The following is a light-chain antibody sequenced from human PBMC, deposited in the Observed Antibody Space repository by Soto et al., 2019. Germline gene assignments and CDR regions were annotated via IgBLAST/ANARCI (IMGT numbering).Light chain of an antibody. V-gene: IGKV1-6*01. Sequence: AIQMTQSTSSLSASVGDRVTITCRASQDIRKDLAWYQQKPGKAPQILIYGASTLQTGVASRFSGSGSATDFTLTISSLQPEDSAAYYCLQDYNYPFTFGQGTKVDI. CDR3: LQDYNYPFT. J-gene: IGKJ2*01. CDR2: GAS. CDR1: QDIRKD.